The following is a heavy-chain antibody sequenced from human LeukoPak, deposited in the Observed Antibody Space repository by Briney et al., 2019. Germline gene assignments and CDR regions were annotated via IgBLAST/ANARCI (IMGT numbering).Heavy chain of an antibody. CDR1: GYTFTSYD. CDR2: MNPNSGNT. Sequence: TSVKVSCKASGYTFTSYDINWVRQATGQGLEWMGWMNPNSGNTGYAQKFQGRVTMTRNTSISTAYMELSSLRSEDTAAYYCARVGSSWYDPFDYWGQGTLVTVSS. V-gene: IGHV1-8*01. CDR3: ARVGSSWYDPFDY. D-gene: IGHD6-13*01. J-gene: IGHJ4*02.